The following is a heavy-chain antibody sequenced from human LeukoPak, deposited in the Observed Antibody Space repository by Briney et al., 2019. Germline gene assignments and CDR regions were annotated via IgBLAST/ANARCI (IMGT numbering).Heavy chain of an antibody. CDR2: IYTSGST. D-gene: IGHD5-12*01. CDR1: GGSISSHY. V-gene: IGHV4-4*07. CDR3: ARGPGYSGYDYGDY. J-gene: IGHJ4*02. Sequence: PSETLSLTCTVSGGSISSHYWSWIRQPAGKGLEWIGRIYTSGSTNYNPSLKSRVTMSVDTSKNQFSLKLSSVTAADTAVYYCARGPGYSGYDYGDYWGQGTLVTVSS.